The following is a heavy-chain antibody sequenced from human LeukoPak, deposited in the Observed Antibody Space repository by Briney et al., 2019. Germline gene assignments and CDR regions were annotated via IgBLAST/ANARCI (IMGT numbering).Heavy chain of an antibody. CDR1: GFTVSSNY. Sequence: GGSLRLSCAASGFTVSSNYMSWVRQAPGKGLEWVSVIYSGGTTYYADSVKGRFTISRDNSKNTLYLQMNSLRAEDTAVYYCAXXXXXXXXXVVVTYFDYWGQGTLVTVSS. CDR2: IYSGGTT. J-gene: IGHJ4*02. CDR3: AXXXXXXXXXVVVTYFDY. V-gene: IGHV3-66*01. D-gene: IGHD3-22*01.